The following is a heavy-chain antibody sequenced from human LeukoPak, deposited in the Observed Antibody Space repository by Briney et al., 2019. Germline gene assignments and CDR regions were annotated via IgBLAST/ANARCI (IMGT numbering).Heavy chain of an antibody. Sequence: PGRSLTPSCAPSAPTFSTIAMRCVRPPPRNWRGWVAVTRVDASYKYYIAAVKGRFTISRDNSKNTLYLQMNSLRAEDAAVYYCAKAGAKEVWLHEYWGQGTLVTVSS. D-gene: IGHD5-18*01. CDR1: APTFSTIA. V-gene: IGHV3-33*06. J-gene: IGHJ4*02. CDR3: AKAGAKEVWLHEY. CDR2: TRVDASYK.